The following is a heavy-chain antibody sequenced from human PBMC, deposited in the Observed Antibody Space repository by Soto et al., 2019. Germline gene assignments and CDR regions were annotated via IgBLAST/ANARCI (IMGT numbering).Heavy chain of an antibody. CDR3: AKERLGRGADY. J-gene: IGHJ4*02. CDR1: GFAFANYA. D-gene: IGHD1-1*01. Sequence: EVQLLESGGDLVQPGGSLRLSCAASGFAFANYAMTWVRQAPGKGLEWVSTIGGGGGSTYYADPVKGRFTTSRDNSKNTVYLQMNSLRAEDTAVYFCAKERLGRGADYWGQGTLVTVSS. CDR2: IGGGGGST. V-gene: IGHV3-23*01.